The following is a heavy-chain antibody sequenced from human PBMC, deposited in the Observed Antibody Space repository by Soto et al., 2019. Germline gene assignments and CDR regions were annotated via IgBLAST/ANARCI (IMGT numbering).Heavy chain of an antibody. Sequence: QVQLQQWGAGLLKPSETLSLTCAVYGGSFSGYYWSWIRQPPGKGLEWIGEINHSGSTNYNPSLKSRVTISVDTSRNQFSLKLSSVTAADTAVYYCARTTAAAGTRMEYWGQGTLVTVCS. CDR1: GGSFSGYY. CDR3: ARTTAAAGTRMEY. J-gene: IGHJ4*02. CDR2: INHSGST. V-gene: IGHV4-34*01. D-gene: IGHD6-13*01.